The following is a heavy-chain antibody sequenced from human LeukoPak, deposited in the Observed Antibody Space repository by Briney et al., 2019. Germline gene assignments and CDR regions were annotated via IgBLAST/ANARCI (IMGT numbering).Heavy chain of an antibody. Sequence: GGSLRLSCAASGFTFSSYGMQRVRQAPGKGLEWVAVISYDGSNKYYADSVKGRFTISRDNSKNTLYLQMNSLRAEDTAVYYCAKDRAGIQLWFDYWGQGTLVTVSS. V-gene: IGHV3-30*18. CDR1: GFTFSSYG. J-gene: IGHJ4*02. CDR2: ISYDGSNK. D-gene: IGHD5-18*01. CDR3: AKDRAGIQLWFDY.